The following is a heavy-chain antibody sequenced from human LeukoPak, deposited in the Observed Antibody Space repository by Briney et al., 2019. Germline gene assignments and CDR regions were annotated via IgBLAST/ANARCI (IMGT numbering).Heavy chain of an antibody. V-gene: IGHV4-59*01. D-gene: IGHD1-26*01. CDR2: IYYSGST. CDR1: GGSISSYY. J-gene: IGHJ4*02. CDR3: ARSGSYHNNFDY. Sequence: PSETLSLTCTVSGGSISSYYWSWIRQPPGKGLEWIGYIYYSGSTNYNPSLKSRVTISVDTSKNQFSLKLNSVTAADTAMYYCARSGSYHNNFDYWGQGTLVTVSS.